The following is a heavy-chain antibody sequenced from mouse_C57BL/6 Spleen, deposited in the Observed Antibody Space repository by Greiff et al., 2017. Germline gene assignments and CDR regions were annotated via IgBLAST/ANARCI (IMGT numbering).Heavy chain of an antibody. Sequence: EVQLVESGGDLVKPGGSLKLSCAASGFNFSSYGMSWVSQTPDKRLEWVATISSGGSYTYYPDSVKGRFTISRDNAKNTLYLQMSSLKSEDTAMYYCARQDYNYFDYWGQGPTLTVSS. CDR3: ARQDYNYFDY. CDR2: ISSGGSYT. D-gene: IGHD2-12*01. CDR1: GFNFSSYG. J-gene: IGHJ2*01. V-gene: IGHV5-6*01.